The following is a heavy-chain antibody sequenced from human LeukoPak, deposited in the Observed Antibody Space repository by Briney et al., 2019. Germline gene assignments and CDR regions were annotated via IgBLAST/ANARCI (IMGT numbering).Heavy chain of an antibody. Sequence: GGSLRLSCAASGFTFSSYAMSWVRQAPGKGLEWVSAISGSGGSTYYADSVKGRSTISRDNSKNTLYLQMNSLRAEDTAVYYCAKDRELLLHPSYFDYWGQGTLVTVSS. CDR2: ISGSGGST. D-gene: IGHD3-10*01. CDR3: AKDRELLLHPSYFDY. V-gene: IGHV3-23*01. J-gene: IGHJ4*02. CDR1: GFTFSSYA.